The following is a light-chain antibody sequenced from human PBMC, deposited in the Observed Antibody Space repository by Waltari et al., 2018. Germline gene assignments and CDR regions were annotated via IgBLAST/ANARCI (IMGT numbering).Light chain of an antibody. CDR1: SSDVGSYNL. J-gene: IGLJ2*01. CDR3: CSYASGSTII. Sequence: QSALTQPASVSGSPGQSITISCTGPSSDVGSYNLVSCFQRHPGKAPELLIYEGTKRPSGVSNRFSGSKSGNTASLTISGLQAEDEADYYCCSYASGSTIIFGGGTKLTVL. CDR2: EGT. V-gene: IGLV2-23*01.